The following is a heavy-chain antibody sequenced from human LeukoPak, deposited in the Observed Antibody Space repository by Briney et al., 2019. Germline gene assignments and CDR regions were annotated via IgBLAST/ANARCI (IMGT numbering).Heavy chain of an antibody. CDR1: GYTFTSYY. CDR3: ARDDRVAMVRGVIITT. V-gene: IGHV1-46*01. CDR2: INPSGGST. D-gene: IGHD3-10*01. Sequence: WASVKVSCKASGYTFTSYYMHWVRQAPGQGLEWMGIINPSGGSTSYAQKFQGRVTMTRDTSTSTAYMELSSLRSEDTAVYYCARDDRVAMVRGVIITTWGQGTLVTVSS. J-gene: IGHJ4*02.